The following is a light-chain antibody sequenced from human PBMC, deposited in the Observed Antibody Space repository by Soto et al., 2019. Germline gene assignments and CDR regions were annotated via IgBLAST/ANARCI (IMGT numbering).Light chain of an antibody. J-gene: IGLJ3*02. Sequence: QSALPQPRSVSGSPGQSVTISCTGTSSDVGDYNYVSWYQQHPGKAPKLLIYAVNMRPSGVPDRFSGSKSGNTASLTISGLQAEDEADYSCCSYAGSYTWVFGGGTKLTVL. CDR2: AVN. V-gene: IGLV2-11*01. CDR3: CSYAGSYTWV. CDR1: SSDVGDYNY.